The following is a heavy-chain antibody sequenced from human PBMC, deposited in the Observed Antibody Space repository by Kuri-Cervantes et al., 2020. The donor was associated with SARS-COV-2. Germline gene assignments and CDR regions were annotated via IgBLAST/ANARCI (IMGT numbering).Heavy chain of an antibody. CDR2: ISYDGSNK. Sequence: GESLKISCAASGFTFSSYGMHWVRQAPGKGLEWVAVISYDGSNKYYADSVKGRFTISRDNSKNTLYLQMNGLRAEDTAVYYCAKGGETAYDSSLDYWGQGTLVTVSS. J-gene: IGHJ4*02. V-gene: IGHV3-30*18. CDR1: GFTFSSYG. D-gene: IGHD3-22*01. CDR3: AKGGETAYDSSLDY.